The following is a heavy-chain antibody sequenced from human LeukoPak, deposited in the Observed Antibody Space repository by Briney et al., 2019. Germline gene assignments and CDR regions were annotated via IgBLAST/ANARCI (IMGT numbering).Heavy chain of an antibody. J-gene: IGHJ4*02. D-gene: IGHD3-10*01. Sequence: PSQTLSLTCTVSGGSINSGGYYWGWIRQPPGGGLEWIEYIYHSGRTYYNPSLSSRVTMSVDTSKNQFSLSLSSVTAADTAVYYCAKDNLWSGGGNGYYFDYWGQGILVTVSS. CDR1: GGSINSGGYY. CDR3: AKDNLWSGGGNGYYFDY. CDR2: IYHSGRT. V-gene: IGHV4-30-2*01.